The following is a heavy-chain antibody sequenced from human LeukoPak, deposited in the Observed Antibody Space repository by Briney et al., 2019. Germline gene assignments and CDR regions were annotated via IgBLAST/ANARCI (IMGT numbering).Heavy chain of an antibody. D-gene: IGHD3-22*01. CDR1: GYTFTDYY. V-gene: IGHV1-2*06. J-gene: IGHJ4*02. Sequence: ASVKVSCKTSGYTFTDYYMHWVRQAPGQGLEWMGRINPNSGGTNYAQKFQGRVTMTRDTSISTAYMELSRLRSDDTAVYYCARDPYDSSGPDYWGQGTLVTVSS. CDR2: INPNSGGT. CDR3: ARDPYDSSGPDY.